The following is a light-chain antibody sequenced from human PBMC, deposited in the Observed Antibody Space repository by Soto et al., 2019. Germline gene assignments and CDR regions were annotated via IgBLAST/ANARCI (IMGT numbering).Light chain of an antibody. CDR1: QSVSSN. Sequence: EIVMTQSPATLSVSPGERATLSCRASQSVSSNLAWYQQKPCQAPRLLIYGASTRATGIPARFSGSGSGTEFTLTISSLQSEEVAVYYCQQYNNWPPYTFGQGNKLEIK. J-gene: IGKJ2*01. CDR2: GAS. CDR3: QQYNNWPPYT. V-gene: IGKV3-15*01.